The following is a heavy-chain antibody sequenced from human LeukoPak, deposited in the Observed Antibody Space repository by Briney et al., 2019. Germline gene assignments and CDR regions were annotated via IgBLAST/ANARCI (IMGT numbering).Heavy chain of an antibody. Sequence: GGSLRLSCAASGFTVTSNDMSWVRQAPGKGLEWVSVIFSGGRTYYADSVRGRFTISRDNLKNTVYLQMNSLRAEDTAVYYCARGGSGSYAYYFDYWGQGTLVTVSS. J-gene: IGHJ4*02. CDR3: ARGGSGSYAYYFDY. D-gene: IGHD3-10*01. CDR1: GFTVTSND. V-gene: IGHV3-53*01. CDR2: IFSGGRT.